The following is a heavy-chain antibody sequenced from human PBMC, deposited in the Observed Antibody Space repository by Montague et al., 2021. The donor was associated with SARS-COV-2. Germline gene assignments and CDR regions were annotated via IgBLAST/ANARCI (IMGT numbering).Heavy chain of an antibody. CDR1: GGSFSGHY. V-gene: IGHV4-34*01. CDR3: ARLGDGIVPSPILGLGPYYSFYYMDV. CDR2: ISQSGNT. J-gene: IGHJ6*03. Sequence: SESQSLVYAVYGGSFSGHYWSWIRQPPGKGLEWIGEISQSGNTKYNPSLQSRVSISLDTSRNQFSLKVRSVTAADTAIYYCARLGDGIVPSPILGLGPYYSFYYMDVWGKGTTVTVSS. D-gene: IGHD2-2*02.